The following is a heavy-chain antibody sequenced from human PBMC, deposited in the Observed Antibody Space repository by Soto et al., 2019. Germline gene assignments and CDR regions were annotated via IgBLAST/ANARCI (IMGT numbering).Heavy chain of an antibody. V-gene: IGHV1-46*03. Sequence: QVQLVQSGAEVKKPGASVKVSCKASGYTFTSYYMHWVRQAPGQGLEWMGIINPSGGSTSYAQKFQGRVTMPRDTSTSTVYMELSSLRSEDTAVYYCARGGGSYGEGYYFDYWGQGTLVTVSS. CDR1: GYTFTSYY. CDR2: INPSGGST. D-gene: IGHD1-26*01. J-gene: IGHJ4*02. CDR3: ARGGGSYGEGYYFDY.